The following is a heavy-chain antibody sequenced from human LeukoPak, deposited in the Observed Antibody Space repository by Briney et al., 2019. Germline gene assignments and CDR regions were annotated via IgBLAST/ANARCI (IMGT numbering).Heavy chain of an antibody. V-gene: IGHV3-23*01. J-gene: IGHJ6*03. CDR1: GFTFSSYA. CDR2: ISGSGGST. CDR3: AKDGYVYYYYYMDV. D-gene: IGHD1-1*01. Sequence: PGGSLRLSCAASGFTFSSYAMSWVRQAPGKGLEWVSAISGSGGSTYYADSVKGRFTISRDNSKNTLYLQMNSLRAEDTAVYYCAKDGYVYYYYYMDVWRKGTTVTVSS.